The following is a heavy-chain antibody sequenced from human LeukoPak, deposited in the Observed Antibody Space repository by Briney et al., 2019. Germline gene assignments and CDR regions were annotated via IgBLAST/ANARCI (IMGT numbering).Heavy chain of an antibody. Sequence: ASVKVSCKASGYTFTGYYMNWVRQAPGQRLEWMGWINPKSGGTNYEQKFQGRVTMTRDTCISTAYMELGSLRSDDTAMYYCARQIRDYYASSGYYNLGYWGQGTLVTVSS. CDR2: INPKSGGT. V-gene: IGHV1-2*02. CDR3: ARQIRDYYASSGYYNLGY. J-gene: IGHJ4*02. CDR1: GYTFTGYY. D-gene: IGHD3-22*01.